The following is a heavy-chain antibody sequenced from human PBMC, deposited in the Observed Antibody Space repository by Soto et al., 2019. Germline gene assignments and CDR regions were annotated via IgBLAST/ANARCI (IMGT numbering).Heavy chain of an antibody. Sequence: ASVKVSCKASGYTFTGYYMHWVRQAPGQGLEWMGWINPNSGGTNYAQKFQGRVTMTRDTSISTAYMELSRLRSDDTAVYYCARGYDILTGYYDGFYYYYGMDVWGHGTTVTVSS. CDR2: INPNSGGT. CDR3: ARGYDILTGYYDGFYYYYGMDV. J-gene: IGHJ6*02. V-gene: IGHV1-2*02. D-gene: IGHD3-9*01. CDR1: GYTFTGYY.